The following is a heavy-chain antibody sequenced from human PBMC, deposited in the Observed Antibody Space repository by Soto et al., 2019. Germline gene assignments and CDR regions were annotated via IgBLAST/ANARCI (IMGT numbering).Heavy chain of an antibody. D-gene: IGHD2-15*01. J-gene: IGHJ6*02. CDR2: IIPIFGTA. CDR3: ARDPPVVPGQDYGMDV. CDR1: GGTFSSYA. Sequence: ASVKVSCKASGGTFSSYAISWVRQAPGQGLEWMGGIIPIFGTANYAQKFQGRVTITADESTSTAYMELSSLRSEDTAVYYCARDPPVVPGQDYGMDVWGQGTTVTVSS. V-gene: IGHV1-69*13.